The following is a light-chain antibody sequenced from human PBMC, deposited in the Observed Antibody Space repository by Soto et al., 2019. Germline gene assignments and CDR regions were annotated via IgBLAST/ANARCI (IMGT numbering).Light chain of an antibody. CDR3: QQGYSTPWT. CDR2: AAS. CDR1: QSISSY. V-gene: IGKV1-39*01. J-gene: IGKJ1*01. Sequence: IQMNQSQSSLSASVGDRVTITCRASQSISSYLHWYQQKPGKAPKLLIYAASNLQSGVPSRFGASGSGTDFTLSLNSLQPEDFATYYCQQGYSTPWTFGQGTKADI.